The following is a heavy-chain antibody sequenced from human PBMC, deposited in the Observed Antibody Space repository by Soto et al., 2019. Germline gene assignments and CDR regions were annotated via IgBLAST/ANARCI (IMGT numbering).Heavy chain of an antibody. V-gene: IGHV3-30-3*01. CDR3: ARPLWRDDYNWGYFDL. D-gene: IGHD4-4*01. J-gene: IGHJ2*01. Sequence: PGGSLRLSCAASGFTFSSYAMHWVRQAPGKGLEWVTVISYDGSNKYYTDSVKGRFTISRDNSKNTLYLQINSLRPEDTAVYYCARPLWRDDYNWGYFDLWGRGTLVTVSS. CDR2: ISYDGSNK. CDR1: GFTFSSYA.